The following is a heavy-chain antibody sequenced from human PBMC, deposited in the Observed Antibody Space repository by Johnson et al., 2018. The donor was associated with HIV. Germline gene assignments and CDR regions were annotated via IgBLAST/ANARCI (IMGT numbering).Heavy chain of an antibody. J-gene: IGHJ3*02. Sequence: VQLVESGGGLVQPGGSLRLSCAASGFTFSSSWMHWVCQAPEKGLEWVADIKCDGSEKYYVDSVKGRLTISRDNSKNTLYLQMGSLRAEDMGVYYCARLRSPDAFDIWGQGTMVTVSS. D-gene: IGHD2-15*01. CDR2: IKCDGSEK. V-gene: IGHV3-52*01. CDR1: GFTFSSSW. CDR3: ARLRSPDAFDI.